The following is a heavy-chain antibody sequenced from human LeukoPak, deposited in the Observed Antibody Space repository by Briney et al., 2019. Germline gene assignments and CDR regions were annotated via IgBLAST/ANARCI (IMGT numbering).Heavy chain of an antibody. D-gene: IGHD3-10*01. J-gene: IGHJ6*03. CDR3: ARVRFMVRELSNYYYYYMDV. V-gene: IGHV7-4-1*02. Sequence: ASVKVSCKASGYTFTSYAMNWVRQAPGQGLEWMGWINTNTGNPTYAQGFTGRFVFSLDTSVSTAYLQISSLKAEDTAVYYCARVRFMVRELSNYYYYYMDVWGKGTTVTISS. CDR2: INTNTGNP. CDR1: GYTFTSYA.